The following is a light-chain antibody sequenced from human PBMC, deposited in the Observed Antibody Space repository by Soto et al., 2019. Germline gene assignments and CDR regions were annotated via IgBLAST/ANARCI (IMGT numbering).Light chain of an antibody. CDR2: GAS. J-gene: IGKJ4*01. CDR3: QQYESSPLT. CDR1: QVLSSNS. Sequence: EIVLTQSPVTLSLYPGERATLSCRAGQVLSSNSSAWYQQKPGQAPRVLVYGASHRATGIPDRFSGSGSGTDFTLTVIRLEPEDFAVYYCQQYESSPLTFGGGTKVEIK. V-gene: IGKV3-20*01.